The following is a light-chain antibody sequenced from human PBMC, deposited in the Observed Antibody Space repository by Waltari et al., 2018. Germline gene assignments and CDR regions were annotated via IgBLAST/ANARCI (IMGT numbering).Light chain of an antibody. CDR1: QGVGRY. CDR2: GAS. J-gene: IGKJ1*01. Sequence: EIVLTQTPGTLSLSPGEIATLSCRASQGVGRYLAWYQQKPGQAPRLLIYGASSRATGSPDRFSGSGSGTDFSLTISRLEPEDFAVYYCQKYESLPATFGQGTKVEI. CDR3: QKYESLPAT. V-gene: IGKV3-20*01.